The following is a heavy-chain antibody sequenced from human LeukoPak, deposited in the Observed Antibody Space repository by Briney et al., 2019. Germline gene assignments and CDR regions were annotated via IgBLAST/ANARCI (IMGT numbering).Heavy chain of an antibody. J-gene: IGHJ4*02. CDR1: GFTFSDYY. CDR3: ARDQRDSSGASIDY. D-gene: IGHD6-19*01. V-gene: IGHV3-11*06. CDR2: ISSGSSYT. Sequence: GGSLKLSCAASGFTFSDYYMSWIRQAPGKGLEWLSYISSGSSYTNYAVSVQGRFTISRDNAKNSLSLQMNSLRAEDTAVYYCARDQRDSSGASIDYWGQGTLVTVSS.